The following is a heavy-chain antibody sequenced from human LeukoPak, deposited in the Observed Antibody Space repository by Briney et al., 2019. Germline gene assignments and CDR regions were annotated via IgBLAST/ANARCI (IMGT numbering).Heavy chain of an antibody. Sequence: GASVKVSCKASGYTFTSYAMNWVRQAPGQGLEWMGWISAYNGNTNYAQKLQGRVTMTTDTSTSTAYMELRSLRSDDTAVYYCASITYYYDSSGYSGMDVWGQGTTVTVSS. V-gene: IGHV1-18*01. J-gene: IGHJ6*02. CDR2: ISAYNGNT. D-gene: IGHD3-22*01. CDR3: ASITYYYDSSGYSGMDV. CDR1: GYTFTSYA.